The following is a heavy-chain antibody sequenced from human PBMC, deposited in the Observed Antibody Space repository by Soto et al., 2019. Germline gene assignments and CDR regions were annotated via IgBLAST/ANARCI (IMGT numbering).Heavy chain of an antibody. CDR1: GYPFSDNQ. CDR3: ARKHSLDYIRWGLDP. Sequence: QVQLVQSGSEVKKPGASVKVSCKASGYPFSDNQIHWLRRAPGQGLEWMGRINPKSDVTNYAQKFQGRVTMTRDTSIDTAYLELTGLTSDDTATYYCARKHSLDYIRWGLDPWGQGTLVTVSS. D-gene: IGHD4-4*01. CDR2: INPKSDVT. J-gene: IGHJ5*02. V-gene: IGHV1-2*02.